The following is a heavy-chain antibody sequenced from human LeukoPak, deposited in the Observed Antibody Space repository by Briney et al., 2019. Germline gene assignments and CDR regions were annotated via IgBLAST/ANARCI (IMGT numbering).Heavy chain of an antibody. CDR2: IYYSGST. CDR1: GGSISSCY. V-gene: IGHV4-59*01. CDR3: ARSRFVVVPAAIVYYYYGMDV. J-gene: IGHJ6*02. D-gene: IGHD2-2*01. Sequence: PSETLSLTCTVSGGSISSCYWSWIRQPPGKGLEWIGYIYYSGSTNYNPSLKSRVTISVDTSKNQFSLKLSSVTAADTAVYYCARSRFVVVPAAIVYYYYGMDVWGQGTTVTVSS.